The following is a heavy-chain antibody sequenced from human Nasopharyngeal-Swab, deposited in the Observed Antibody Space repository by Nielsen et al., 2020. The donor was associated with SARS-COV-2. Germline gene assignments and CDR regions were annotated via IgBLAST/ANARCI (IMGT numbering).Heavy chain of an antibody. J-gene: IGHJ6*02. CDR3: ARTDIAAGLPYYYYGIDA. CDR1: GGLISSDY. CDR2: INYRGRA. D-gene: IGHD6-13*01. Sequence: GTLRLSCCVSGGLISSDYGGCTRQPPGRGLAWIGHINYRGRANCNPSLKSRVTISADTAQNQFCLKLRTVTAADTAVYYCARTDIAAGLPYYYYGIDAWGQGTTVTVSS. V-gene: IGHV4-59*01.